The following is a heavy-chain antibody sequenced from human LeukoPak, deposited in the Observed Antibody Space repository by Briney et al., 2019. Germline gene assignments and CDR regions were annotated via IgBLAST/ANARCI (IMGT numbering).Heavy chain of an antibody. CDR3: ARVESSSWTERGPWFDP. Sequence: SETLSLTCSVSGDSISSYFWAWIRQPPGKGLEWIGYVCYSGSTNYNPSLKSRVTISVDTSKNQFSLKLSSVTAADTAVYYCARVESSSWTERGPWFDPWGQGTLVTVSS. V-gene: IGHV4-59*01. D-gene: IGHD6-13*01. CDR2: VCYSGST. CDR1: GDSISSYF. J-gene: IGHJ5*02.